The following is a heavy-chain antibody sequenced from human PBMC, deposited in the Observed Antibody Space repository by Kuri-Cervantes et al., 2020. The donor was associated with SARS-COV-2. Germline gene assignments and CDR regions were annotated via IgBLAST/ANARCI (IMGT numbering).Heavy chain of an antibody. D-gene: IGHD3-16*01. CDR1: GYTFTSYG. Sequence: KISCKASGYTFTSYGISWVRQAPGQGLEWMGGIIPIFGTANYAQKFQGRVTITTDESTSTAYMELSSLRSEDTAVYYCARGLGDPSSGYFDYWGQGTLVTVSS. CDR3: ARGLGDPSSGYFDY. CDR2: IIPIFGTA. J-gene: IGHJ4*02. V-gene: IGHV1-69*05.